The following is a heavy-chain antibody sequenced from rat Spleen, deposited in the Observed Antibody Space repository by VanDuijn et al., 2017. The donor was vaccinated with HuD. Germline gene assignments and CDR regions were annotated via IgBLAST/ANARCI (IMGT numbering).Heavy chain of an antibody. Sequence: EVQLVESDGGLVQPGRSLKLSCAASGFIFSDHYVAWVRQAPTKGLEWAATINYDGRSTFYRDSVRARFTISRDNAKSTLYLQMNSLRSEDTATYYCARPGEYYGYTSHWFAYWGQGTLVTVSS. D-gene: IGHD1-9*01. CDR1: GFIFSDHY. CDR2: INYDGRST. CDR3: ARPGEYYGYTSHWFAY. V-gene: IGHV5-29*01. J-gene: IGHJ3*01.